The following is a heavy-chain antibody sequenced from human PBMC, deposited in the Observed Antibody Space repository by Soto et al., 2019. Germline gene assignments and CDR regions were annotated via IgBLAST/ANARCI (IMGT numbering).Heavy chain of an antibody. CDR1: GDSVSSNSAA. CDR2: TYYRSKWYN. CDR3: ARDRSAARNRFSGYFDY. D-gene: IGHD6-6*01. J-gene: IGHJ4*02. Sequence: PSQTLSLTCAISGDSVSSNSAAWNWIRQSPSGGLEWLGRTYYRSKWYNDYAVSVKSRITINPDTSKNQFSLQLNSVTPEDTAVYYCARDRSAARNRFSGYFDYWGQGTLVTVSS. V-gene: IGHV6-1*01.